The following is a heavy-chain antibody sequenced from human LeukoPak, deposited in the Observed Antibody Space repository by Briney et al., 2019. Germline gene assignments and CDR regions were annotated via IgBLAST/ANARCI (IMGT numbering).Heavy chain of an antibody. J-gene: IGHJ4*02. CDR2: IYYSGST. V-gene: IGHV4-39*01. Sequence: SETLSLTCAVYGGSFSGYYWGWIRKPPGKGLEWIGSIYYSGSTYYNPSLKSRVTISVDTSKNQFSLKLSSVTAADTAVYYCARLLATNYFDYWGQGTLVTVSS. D-gene: IGHD3-3*01. CDR1: GGSFSGYY. CDR3: ARLLATNYFDY.